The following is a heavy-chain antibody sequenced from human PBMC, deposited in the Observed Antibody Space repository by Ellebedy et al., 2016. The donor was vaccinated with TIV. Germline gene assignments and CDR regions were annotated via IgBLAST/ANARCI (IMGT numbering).Heavy chain of an antibody. J-gene: IGHJ4*02. CDR1: GYSISSGYY. V-gene: IGHV4-38-2*02. CDR3: ARQGGSSSVGGFDY. CDR2: INHSGST. D-gene: IGHD6-6*01. Sequence: SETLSLTXTVSGYSISSGYYWGWIRQPPGKGLEWIGEINHSGSTNYNPSLKSRVTISVDTSKNQFSLKLSSVTAADTAVYYCARQGGSSSVGGFDYWGQGTLVTVSS.